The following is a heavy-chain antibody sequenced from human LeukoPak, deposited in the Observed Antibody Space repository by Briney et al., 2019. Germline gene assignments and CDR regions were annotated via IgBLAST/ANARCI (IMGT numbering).Heavy chain of an antibody. D-gene: IGHD2-21*02. CDR2: INPSGGST. Sequence: ASVKVSCKASGYTFTSYYMHWVRQAPGQGLEWMGIINPSGGSTSYAQKFQGRVTMTRDTSTSTVYMELSSLRSEDTAVYYCARDPSLYCGGDCYSGYYFDYWGQGTLVTVSS. CDR3: ARDPSLYCGGDCYSGYYFDY. CDR1: GYTFTSYY. V-gene: IGHV1-46*01. J-gene: IGHJ4*02.